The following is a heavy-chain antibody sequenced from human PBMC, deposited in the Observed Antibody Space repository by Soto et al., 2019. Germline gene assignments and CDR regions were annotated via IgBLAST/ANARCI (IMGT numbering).Heavy chain of an antibody. Sequence: GGSLRLSCAASGFTFSSYGMHWVRQAPGKGLEWVARISYDGSKKVYADSVKGRFTISRDNSKDTLYLQVNSLRAEDTAVFYCAKEEYRGNSFDYWGQGTLVTVSS. D-gene: IGHD1-26*01. CDR3: AKEEYRGNSFDY. J-gene: IGHJ4*02. CDR1: GFTFSSYG. V-gene: IGHV3-30*18. CDR2: ISYDGSKK.